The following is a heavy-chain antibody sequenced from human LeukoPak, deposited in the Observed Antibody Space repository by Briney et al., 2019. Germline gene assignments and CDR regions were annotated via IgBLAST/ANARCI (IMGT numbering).Heavy chain of an antibody. CDR1: GFTFSSYA. D-gene: IGHD3-3*01. CDR2: ISGSGGST. CDR3: AKDLDFWSGQRSDY. Sequence: GGSLRLSCAASGFTFSSYAMSWVRQAPGKGLEWVSAISGSGGSTYYADSVKGRFTISRDNSKNTLYLQMNSLRAEDTAVYCCAKDLDFWSGQRSDYRGQGTLVTVSS. J-gene: IGHJ4*02. V-gene: IGHV3-23*01.